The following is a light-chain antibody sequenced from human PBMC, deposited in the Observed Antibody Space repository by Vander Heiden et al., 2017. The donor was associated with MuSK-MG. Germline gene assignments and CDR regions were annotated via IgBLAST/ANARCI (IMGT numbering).Light chain of an antibody. CDR2: DIS. V-gene: IGKV3-11*01. CDR3: RHRAIWPLA. Sequence: EIVLTQSPATLSLSPGERATLSCRASQSVGSYLAWYQQKPGQAPRLLIYDISNRATGIPARFSGSGSGTDFTLTISSLEPEDFAVYYCRHRAIWPLAFGGGTKVEIK. J-gene: IGKJ4*01. CDR1: QSVGSY.